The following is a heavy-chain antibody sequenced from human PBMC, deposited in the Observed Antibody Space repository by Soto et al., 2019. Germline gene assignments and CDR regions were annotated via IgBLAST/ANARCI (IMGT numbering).Heavy chain of an antibody. CDR2: INPDNGNT. V-gene: IGHV1-3*01. CDR1: GYTFTRYT. Sequence: ASVKVSCKASGYTFTRYTMNWVRRAPGQRLEWMGWINPDNGNTKSSQKFQDRVIITRDTSASTAYMDLSSLRSEGTAVYYCARGIATGQLDPWGQGTLVTVSS. D-gene: IGHD3-3*01. CDR3: ARGIATGQLDP. J-gene: IGHJ5*02.